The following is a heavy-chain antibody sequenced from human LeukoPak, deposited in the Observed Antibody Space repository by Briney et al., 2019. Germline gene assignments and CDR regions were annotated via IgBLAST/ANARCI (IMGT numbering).Heavy chain of an antibody. Sequence: PGGSLRLSCAASGFTIGGFAMTWVRQAPGKGLEWVSSIGSDYKTHYSESVKGRFAISRDNSQSTVFLQMNSLRAEDTAVYYCTREGRGSDAFDYWGQGTLVTVSS. CDR3: TREGRGSDAFDY. V-gene: IGHV3-23*01. D-gene: IGHD3-16*01. CDR2: IGSDYKT. CDR1: GFTIGGFA. J-gene: IGHJ4*02.